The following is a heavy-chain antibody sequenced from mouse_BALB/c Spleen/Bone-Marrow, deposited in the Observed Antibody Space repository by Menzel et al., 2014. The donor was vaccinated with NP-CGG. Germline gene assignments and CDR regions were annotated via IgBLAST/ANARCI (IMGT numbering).Heavy chain of an antibody. CDR2: IDPANDNT. CDR3: ARSGGNYGGAWFAY. Sequence: EVKLQESGAELVKPGASVKLSCAASGFNIKDTYVHWVKQGPEQGLEWIGRIDPANDNTKYDPKFQGKATVTADTSSNTAFLHLIGLTSEDAAGYFCARSGGNYGGAWFAYWGQGTLVTVSA. J-gene: IGHJ3*01. D-gene: IGHD1-2*01. V-gene: IGHV14-3*02. CDR1: GFNIKDTY.